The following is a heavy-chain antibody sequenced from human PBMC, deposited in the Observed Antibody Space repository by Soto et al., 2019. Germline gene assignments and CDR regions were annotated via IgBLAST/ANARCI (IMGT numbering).Heavy chain of an antibody. V-gene: IGHV4-34*01. D-gene: IGHD1-1*01. CDR1: GGPFSGYY. Sequence: LTCAVYGGPFSGYYCSWLRQPPGKGLEWIGEINHSGSPNYNPSLKSRVTISVDTSKNQFSLKMTSVTAADTAVYYCATANWSHHYFDPWGQGTLGTVSS. J-gene: IGHJ5*02. CDR3: ATANWSHHYFDP. CDR2: INHSGSP.